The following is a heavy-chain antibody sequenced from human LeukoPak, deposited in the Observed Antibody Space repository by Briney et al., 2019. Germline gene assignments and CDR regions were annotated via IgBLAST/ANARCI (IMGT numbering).Heavy chain of an antibody. CDR1: GFTFSNYG. V-gene: IGHV3-30*03. J-gene: IGHJ6*03. Sequence: PGGSLRLSCAASGFTFSNYGMHWVRQAPGKGLEWVAVISFDGSYKYYADSVKGRFTISRDNSKNTLYLQMNSLRAEDTAVYYCAREGGVGYYYYYYMDVWGKGTTVTVSS. CDR3: AREGGVGYYYYYYMDV. D-gene: IGHD1-26*01. CDR2: ISFDGSYK.